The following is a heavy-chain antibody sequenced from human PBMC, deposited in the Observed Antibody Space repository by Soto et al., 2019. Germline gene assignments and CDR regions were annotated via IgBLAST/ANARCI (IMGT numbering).Heavy chain of an antibody. CDR1: GFTFSNAW. CDR2: IKSKIDGETT. V-gene: IGHV3-15*07. CDR3: TTAYYYDST. D-gene: IGHD3-22*01. Sequence: EVQLVESGGGLEKPGGSLRLSCLGSGFTFSNAWMNWVRQAPGRGLEWVGRIKSKIDGETTDYAAPVKGRFTVSRDDSRNTLFLQMNSLKTEDTAVYYCTTAYYYDSTWGQGTLVTVSS. J-gene: IGHJ5*02.